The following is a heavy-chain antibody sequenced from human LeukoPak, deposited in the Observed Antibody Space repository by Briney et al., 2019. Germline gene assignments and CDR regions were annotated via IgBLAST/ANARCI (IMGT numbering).Heavy chain of an antibody. Sequence: ASVKVSCKASGYIFTSYGITWVRQAPGQGLEWMGRISTFNDKTVFAEKFQGRVTMTTDTTTAYMTLRRLRSDDTAVYYCARSGGSSWSSLFDHWGQGSLVTVSS. V-gene: IGHV1-18*01. D-gene: IGHD6-13*01. CDR1: GYIFTSYG. CDR3: ARSGGSSWSSLFDH. J-gene: IGHJ4*02. CDR2: ISTFNDKT.